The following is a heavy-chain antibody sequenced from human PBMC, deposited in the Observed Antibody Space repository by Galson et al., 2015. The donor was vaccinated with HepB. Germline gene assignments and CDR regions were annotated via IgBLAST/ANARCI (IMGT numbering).Heavy chain of an antibody. CDR1: GFTFSSYS. V-gene: IGHV3-21*01. Sequence: SLRLSCAASGFTFSSYSMNWVRQAPGKGLEWVSSISSSSSYIYYADSVKGRFTISRDNAKNSLYLQMNSLRAEDTAVYYCARDHFKSKGLRGIAAAGPLDYWGQGTLVTVSS. CDR3: ARDHFKSKGLRGIAAAGPLDY. J-gene: IGHJ4*02. CDR2: ISSSSSYI. D-gene: IGHD6-13*01.